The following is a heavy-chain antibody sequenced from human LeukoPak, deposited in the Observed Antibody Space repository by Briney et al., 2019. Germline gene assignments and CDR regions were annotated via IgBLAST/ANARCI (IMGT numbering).Heavy chain of an antibody. V-gene: IGHV3-53*01. CDR1: DLTVSDYY. J-gene: IGHJ4*02. Sequence: GGSLRLSCATSDLTVSDYYMSWVRQAPGRGLEWVSVISNGGVTYYADSVKGRFIISRDDSNDTVYLQMNNVRPEDTAVYYCGGSGSYYTPSYYWGQGTLVTVSS. CDR3: GGSGSYYTPSYY. D-gene: IGHD3-10*01. CDR2: ISNGGVT.